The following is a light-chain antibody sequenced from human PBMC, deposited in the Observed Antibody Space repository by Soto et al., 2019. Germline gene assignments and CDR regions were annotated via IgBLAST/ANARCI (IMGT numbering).Light chain of an antibody. Sequence: QSALTQPASVSGSPGQSITISCTGTSSDVGGYNYVSWYQHHPGKAPKLMVYEVSNRPSGISNRFSGSKSGNTASLTISGLQAGDETDYYCNSYAGGLVLFGGGTKLTVL. V-gene: IGLV2-14*01. J-gene: IGLJ2*01. CDR3: NSYAGGLVL. CDR2: EVS. CDR1: SSDVGGYNY.